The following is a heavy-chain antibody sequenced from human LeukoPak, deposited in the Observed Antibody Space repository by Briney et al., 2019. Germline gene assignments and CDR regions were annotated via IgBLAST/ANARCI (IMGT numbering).Heavy chain of an antibody. V-gene: IGHV3-7*01. D-gene: IGHD6-19*01. CDR2: LRQDGSER. CDR3: TRRAGIAVADTSIFDY. CDR1: GFTFSNYW. Sequence: GGSLRLSCAASGFTFSNYWMGWVRQAPGKGLEWVATLRQDGSERSYVDSVKGRFTISRDNAKNSLYLQMNSLRAEDTAVYYCTRRAGIAVADTSIFDYWGQGALVTVSS. J-gene: IGHJ4*02.